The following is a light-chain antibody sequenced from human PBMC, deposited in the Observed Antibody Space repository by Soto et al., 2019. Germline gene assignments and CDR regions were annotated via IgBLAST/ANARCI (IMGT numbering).Light chain of an antibody. V-gene: IGKV1-8*01. CDR3: QKYYSYPPT. CDR2: AAS. CDR1: QGISTY. Sequence: AIRMTQSPASFSASTGDRVTITCRASQGISTYLAWYQQKPGKAPKLLIYAASNLQSGVPSRFSGSGSGTDFTLTISCLQSEDFATYYCQKYYSYPPTFGQGTQVEIK. J-gene: IGKJ5*01.